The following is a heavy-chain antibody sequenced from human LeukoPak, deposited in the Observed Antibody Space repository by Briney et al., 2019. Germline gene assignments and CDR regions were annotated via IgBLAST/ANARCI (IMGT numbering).Heavy chain of an antibody. CDR3: ARDNSVRDEAWWFNP. Sequence: PGGSLRLSCAASGFTFTNYAMSWVRQAPGKGLEWVSGISDSGGSTYYADSVKGRFTISRDNSKNTLYLQMNSLRAEDTAVYYCARDNSVRDEAWWFNPWGQGTLVTVSS. D-gene: IGHD5-24*01. J-gene: IGHJ5*02. CDR2: ISDSGGST. CDR1: GFTFTNYA. V-gene: IGHV3-23*01.